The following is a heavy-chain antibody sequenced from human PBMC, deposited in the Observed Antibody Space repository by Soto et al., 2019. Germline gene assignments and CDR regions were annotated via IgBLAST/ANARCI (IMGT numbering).Heavy chain of an antibody. CDR1: GGSISSYY. CDR3: ARGNYYANSGFDY. V-gene: IGHV4-59*01. Sequence: PSETLSLTCTVSGGSISSYYWSWIRQPPGKGLEWIGYIYYSGSTNYNPSLKSRVTISVDTSKIQFSLKLSSVTAADTAVYYCARGNYYANSGFDYWGQGTLVTVSS. D-gene: IGHD3-10*01. CDR2: IYYSGST. J-gene: IGHJ4*02.